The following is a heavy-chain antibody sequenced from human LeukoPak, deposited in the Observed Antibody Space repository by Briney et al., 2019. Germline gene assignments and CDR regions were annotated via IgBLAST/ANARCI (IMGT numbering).Heavy chain of an antibody. CDR3: ARRDHYDSSGYFDY. CDR2: IYYTANT. CDR1: GGSISSSSYY. J-gene: IGHJ4*02. Sequence: SETLSLTCTVSGGSISSSSYYWGWIRQPPGKGLEWIGSIYYTANTYYNSSLKSRVIISVDTSKNQFSLKLSSVTAADSAVYYRARRDHYDSSGYFDYWGQGTLVTVSS. D-gene: IGHD3-22*01. V-gene: IGHV4-39*01.